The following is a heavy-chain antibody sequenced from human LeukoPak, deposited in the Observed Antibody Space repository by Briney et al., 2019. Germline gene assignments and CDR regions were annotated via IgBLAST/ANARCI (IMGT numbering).Heavy chain of an antibody. CDR2: INTNTGNP. CDR1: GYTFTSYA. V-gene: IGHV7-4-1*02. CDR3: ARDRSLLIAVAGTGFDY. D-gene: IGHD6-19*01. J-gene: IGHJ4*02. Sequence: ASVKVSCKASGYTFTSYAMNWVRQAPGQGLEWMGWINTNTGNPTYAQGFTGRFVFSLDTSVRTAYLQISSLKAEDTAVYYCARDRSLLIAVAGTGFDYWGQGTLVTVSS.